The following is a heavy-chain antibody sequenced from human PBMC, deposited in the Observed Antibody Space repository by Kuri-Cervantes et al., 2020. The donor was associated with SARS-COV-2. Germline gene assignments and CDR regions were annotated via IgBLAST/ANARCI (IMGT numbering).Heavy chain of an antibody. V-gene: IGHV3-30*19. Sequence: LSLTCAASGFTFSSYGMHWVRQAPGKGLEWVAVISYDGSNKYYADSVKGRFTISRDNSKNTLYLQMNSLRAEDTAVYYCARDQAGTIDYWGQGTLVTVSS. D-gene: IGHD1-1*01. CDR2: ISYDGSNK. J-gene: IGHJ4*02. CDR1: GFTFSSYG. CDR3: ARDQAGTIDY.